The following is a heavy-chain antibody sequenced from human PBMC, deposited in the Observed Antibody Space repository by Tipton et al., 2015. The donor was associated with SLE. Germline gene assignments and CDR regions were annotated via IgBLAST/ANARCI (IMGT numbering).Heavy chain of an antibody. V-gene: IGHV4-34*01. Sequence: TLSLTCAVYGGSFSGYYWNWIRQPPGKGLEWIGEINHSGSTNHNPSLKSRLTIAVDTSKNQFSLKLSSVTAADTAVYYCARWDHYDSVYFDYWGQGTLVTVSS. CDR1: GGSFSGYY. CDR2: INHSGST. CDR3: ARWDHYDSVYFDY. D-gene: IGHD3-22*01. J-gene: IGHJ4*02.